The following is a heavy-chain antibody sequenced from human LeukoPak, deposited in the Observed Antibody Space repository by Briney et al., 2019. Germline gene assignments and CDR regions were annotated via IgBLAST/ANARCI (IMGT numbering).Heavy chain of an antibody. CDR2: ISDSGGST. Sequence: GGSLRLSCAASAFPFSSYAMSWVRQAPGKGLEWVPAISDSGGSTHYADSVTGRFTISRDNSKNTLYLQMNSLRAEDTAVYYCAPIGPSYYYYMDVWGKGTTVTVSS. CDR3: APIGPSYYYYMDV. V-gene: IGHV3-23*01. J-gene: IGHJ6*03. CDR1: AFPFSSYA.